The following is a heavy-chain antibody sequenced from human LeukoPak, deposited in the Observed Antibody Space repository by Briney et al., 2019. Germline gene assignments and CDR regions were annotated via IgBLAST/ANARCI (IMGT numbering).Heavy chain of an antibody. D-gene: IGHD3-3*01. Sequence: GGSLRLSCAASGFTFSNAWMSWVRHAPGKGLEWVGRIKSKTDGGTTDYGAPVKGRFAISRDDSKNTLYLQMNSLKTDDTAVYYCITEVYYDFWSGYYRYWGQGILVTVSS. CDR2: IKSKTDGGTT. CDR3: ITEVYYDFWSGYYRY. J-gene: IGHJ4*02. CDR1: GFTFSNAW. V-gene: IGHV3-15*01.